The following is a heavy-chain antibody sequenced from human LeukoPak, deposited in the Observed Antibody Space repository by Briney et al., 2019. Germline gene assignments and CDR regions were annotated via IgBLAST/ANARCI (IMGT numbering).Heavy chain of an antibody. CDR3: ARAYSSGWYGDFDY. V-gene: IGHV3-7*03. CDR1: GFTFSNYW. J-gene: IGHJ4*02. CDR2: IKQDGSEK. D-gene: IGHD6-19*01. Sequence: GGSLRLSCTASGFTFSNYWMSWVRQAPGKGLEWVANIKQDGSEKYYVGSVKGRFTISRDNTKNSLYLQMNSLRAEDTAVYYCARAYSSGWYGDFDYWGQGTLVTVSS.